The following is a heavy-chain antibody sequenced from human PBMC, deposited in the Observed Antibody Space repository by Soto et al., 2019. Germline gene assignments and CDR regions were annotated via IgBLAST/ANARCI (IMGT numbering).Heavy chain of an antibody. CDR1: GYTFTSYY. J-gene: IGHJ3*02. V-gene: IGHV1-46*01. CDR3: ARSLLARDKKKQQLVFDAFDI. D-gene: IGHD6-13*01. Sequence: ASVKVSCKASGYTFTSYYMHWVRQAPGQGLEWMGIINPSGGSTSYAQKFQGRVTMTRDTSTSTVYMELSSLRSEDTAVYYCARSLLARDKKKQQLVFDAFDIWGQGTMVTVSS. CDR2: INPSGGST.